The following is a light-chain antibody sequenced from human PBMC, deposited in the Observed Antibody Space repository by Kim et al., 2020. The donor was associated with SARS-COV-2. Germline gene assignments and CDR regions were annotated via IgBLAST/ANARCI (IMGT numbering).Light chain of an antibody. Sequence: ALGQTVRITCQGGSLRRYYATWYPQKPGQAPIVVIYGKNNRPSGIPDRFSGSSSGNAASLTITGTQAGDEADYYCNSRDSNDNVVFGGGTQLTVL. CDR1: SLRRYY. CDR2: GKN. J-gene: IGLJ2*01. CDR3: NSRDSNDNVV. V-gene: IGLV3-19*01.